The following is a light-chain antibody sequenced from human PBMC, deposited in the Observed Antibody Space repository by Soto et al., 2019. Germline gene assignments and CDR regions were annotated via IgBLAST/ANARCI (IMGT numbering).Light chain of an antibody. CDR3: FSYTTSSAPYV. CDR2: EVS. CDR1: TSDVGGYNY. J-gene: IGLJ1*01. Sequence: QSALTQPASVSGSPGQSVTISCTGTTSDVGGYNYVSWYQQHPGKVPKLMIYEVSNRPSGVSNRFSGSKSGNTASLTISGLQAEDEAAYSCFSYTTSSAPYVFGTGTTLTVL. V-gene: IGLV2-14*01.